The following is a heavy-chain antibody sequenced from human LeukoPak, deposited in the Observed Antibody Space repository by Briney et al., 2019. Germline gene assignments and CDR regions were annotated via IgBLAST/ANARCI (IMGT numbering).Heavy chain of an antibody. V-gene: IGHV3-33*01. Sequence: PGGSLRLSCAASGFTFSSYSMHWVRQAPGKGLEWVAVIWYDGSNKYYADSVKGRFTISRDNSKNTLYLQMNSLRAEDTAVYYCARDNYYDSSGYYPYDAFDIWGQGTMVTVSS. CDR1: GFTFSSYS. CDR2: IWYDGSNK. J-gene: IGHJ3*02. D-gene: IGHD3-22*01. CDR3: ARDNYYDSSGYYPYDAFDI.